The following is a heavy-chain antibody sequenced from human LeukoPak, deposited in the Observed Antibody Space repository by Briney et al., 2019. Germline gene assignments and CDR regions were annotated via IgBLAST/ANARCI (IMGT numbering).Heavy chain of an antibody. J-gene: IGHJ3*02. Sequence: SQTLSLTCTVSGGSISSGDYYWSWIRQPPGKGLEWIGYIYYSGSTYYNPSLKSRVTISVDTSKNQFSLKLSSVTAADTAVYYCARDPFYYYDSSGRPEAFDIWGQGTMLTVSS. CDR1: GGSISSGDYY. CDR2: IYYSGST. D-gene: IGHD3-22*01. V-gene: IGHV4-30-4*08. CDR3: ARDPFYYYDSSGRPEAFDI.